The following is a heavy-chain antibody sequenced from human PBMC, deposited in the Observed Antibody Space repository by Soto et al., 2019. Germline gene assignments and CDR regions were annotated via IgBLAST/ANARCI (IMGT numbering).Heavy chain of an antibody. CDR2: INSDGSST. D-gene: IGHD4-17*01. V-gene: IGHV3-74*01. Sequence: EVQLVESGGGLVQPGGSLRLSCAASGFTFSSYWMHWVRQAPGKGLVWVSRINSDGSSTSYADSVKGRFTISRDNAKNTLYLQMNSLRAEATAVYYCARYPPYTVTPLRKVDYWGQGTLVTVSS. J-gene: IGHJ4*02. CDR1: GFTFSSYW. CDR3: ARYPPYTVTPLRKVDY.